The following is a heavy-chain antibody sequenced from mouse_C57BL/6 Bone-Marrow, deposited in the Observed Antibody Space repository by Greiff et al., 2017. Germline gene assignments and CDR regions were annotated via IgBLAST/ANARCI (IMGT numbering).Heavy chain of an antibody. J-gene: IGHJ2*01. V-gene: IGHV1-15*01. D-gene: IGHD2-4*01. CDR3: TSGGYDYPYFDY. CDR1: GYTFTDYE. CDR2: IDPETGGT. Sequence: VQLQQSGAELVRPGASVTLSCKASGYTFTDYEMHWVKQTPVHGLEWIGAIDPETGGTAYNQKFKGKAILTADKSSSTAYMELRSLTSEDSAVYYCTSGGYDYPYFDYGGQGTTLTVSS.